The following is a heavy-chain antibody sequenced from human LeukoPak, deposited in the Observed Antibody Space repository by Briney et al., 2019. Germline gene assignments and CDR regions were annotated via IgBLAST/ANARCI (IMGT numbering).Heavy chain of an antibody. CDR2: ISGNKGDT. CDR3: ARGSYGEVAFDI. D-gene: IGHD4-17*01. Sequence: ASVKVSCKASGYPFTSFGISWVRQAPGQGLEWMGCISGNKGDTIYVQKVQGRVTMTTDRSTSTTHMELRSLRPDDTAVYYCARGSYGEVAFDIWGQGTMVTVSS. CDR1: GYPFTSFG. V-gene: IGHV1-18*01. J-gene: IGHJ3*02.